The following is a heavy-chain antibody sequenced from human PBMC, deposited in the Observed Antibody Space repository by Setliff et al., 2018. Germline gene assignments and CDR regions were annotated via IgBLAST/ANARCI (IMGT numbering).Heavy chain of an antibody. Sequence: ASVKVSCKGSGGTFNTNGISWVRLATGQGLEWRGRVIHLFGTKNDAQKFQDRVATSADESTSTAYIELRSLRSEDTVIYYCARDTHINSNNPQVGWLDLWGQGTQGPVPP. V-gene: IGHV1-69*13. CDR3: ARDTHINSNNPQVGWLDL. J-gene: IGHJ5*02. CDR2: VIHLFGTK. D-gene: IGHD5-12*01. CDR1: GGTFNTNG.